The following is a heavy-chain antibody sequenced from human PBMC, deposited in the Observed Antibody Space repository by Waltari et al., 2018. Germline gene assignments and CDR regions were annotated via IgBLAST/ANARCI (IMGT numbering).Heavy chain of an antibody. CDR1: GFAFINYA. CDR3: ARHLYSIDYLELDN. V-gene: IGHV3-23*01. J-gene: IGHJ4*02. D-gene: IGHD3-22*01. Sequence: EGHLLESGGGLVQPGGSLRLSCVASGFAFINYAMSWVSQAPGKGLEWVSGISDSGVVTKYADSVKGRFTVSRDNSKNTLYLQLNSLRAEDTAVYYCARHLYSIDYLELDNWGQGTLVTVSS. CDR2: ISDSGVVT.